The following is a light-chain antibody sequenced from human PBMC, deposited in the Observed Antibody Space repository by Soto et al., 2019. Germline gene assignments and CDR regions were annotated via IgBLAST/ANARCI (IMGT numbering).Light chain of an antibody. J-gene: IGLJ2*01. CDR2: EDN. CDR1: GSNIGSNF. Sequence: QSALPQPPSVSAAPGQKGTIYFSGSGSNIGSNFVSWYQQLPGTAPKLLIYEDNKRPSGIPDRFSGSKSGTSATLGITGLQTGDEADYYCGTWDSSLSAVFGGGTKVTVL. CDR3: GTWDSSLSAV. V-gene: IGLV1-51*01.